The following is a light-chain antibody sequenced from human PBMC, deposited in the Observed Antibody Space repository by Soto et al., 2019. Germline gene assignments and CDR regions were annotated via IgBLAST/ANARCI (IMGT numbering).Light chain of an antibody. Sequence: IVMTQSPATLPVSPGERATLSCRTSQSVNSHLAWYQHKPGQAPRLLIYGASSRATGIPTRFSGSGSGTEFTLTISRLEPEDFAVYYCQQYGSSPPITFGQGTRLEIK. CDR2: GAS. CDR3: QQYGSSPPIT. CDR1: QSVNSH. V-gene: IGKV3-15*01. J-gene: IGKJ5*01.